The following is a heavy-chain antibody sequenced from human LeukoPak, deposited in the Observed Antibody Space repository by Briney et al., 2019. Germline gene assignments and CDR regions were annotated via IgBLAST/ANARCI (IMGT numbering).Heavy chain of an antibody. D-gene: IGHD1-26*01. V-gene: IGHV3-7*01. Sequence: GGSLRLSCAASGFTFSSYAMSWVRQAPGKGLEWVANIKQDGSEKYYVDSVKGRFTISRDNAKNSLYLQMNSLRAEDTAVYYCARDSGSYLCWGQGTLVTVSS. CDR2: IKQDGSEK. CDR1: GFTFSSYA. CDR3: ARDSGSYLC. J-gene: IGHJ4*02.